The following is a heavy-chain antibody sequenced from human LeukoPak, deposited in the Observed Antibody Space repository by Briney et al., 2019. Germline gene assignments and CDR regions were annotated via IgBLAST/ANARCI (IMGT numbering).Heavy chain of an antibody. D-gene: IGHD3-3*01. CDR1: GFTFSSYW. Sequence: GGSLRLSCAASGFTFSSYWMYWVRQAPGKGLVWVSRINSDGSSTNYADSVKGRFTISRDNAKNTLYLQMNSLRAEDTAVYYCARDFGVVSLFDYWGQGTLVTVSS. J-gene: IGHJ4*02. CDR2: INSDGSST. CDR3: ARDFGVVSLFDY. V-gene: IGHV3-74*01.